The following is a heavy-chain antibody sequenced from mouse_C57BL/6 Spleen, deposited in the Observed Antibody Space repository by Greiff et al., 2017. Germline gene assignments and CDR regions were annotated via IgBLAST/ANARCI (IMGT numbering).Heavy chain of an antibody. J-gene: IGHJ4*01. CDR2: FHPYNDDT. V-gene: IGHV1-47*01. Sequence: VMLVESGAELVKPGASVKMSCKASGYTFTTYPIEWMKQNHGKSLEWIGNFHPYNDDTKYNEKFKGKATLTVEKSSSTVYLELSRLTSDDSAVYYCARGDGYYRAMDYWGQGTSVTVSS. CDR1: GYTFTTYP. D-gene: IGHD2-3*01. CDR3: ARGDGYYRAMDY.